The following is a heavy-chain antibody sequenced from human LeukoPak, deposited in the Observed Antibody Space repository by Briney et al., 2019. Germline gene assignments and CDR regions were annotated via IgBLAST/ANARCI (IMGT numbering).Heavy chain of an antibody. CDR3: ARVGDYSNFVQDY. D-gene: IGHD4-4*01. Sequence: AASVKVSCKASGYTFTNFGITWVRQAPGQGLEWMGWISAYNGNTNYAQKFQGRVTTTTDTSTRTAYMELRSLRSDDTAVYYCARVGDYSNFVQDYWGQGTLVTVSS. CDR2: ISAYNGNT. V-gene: IGHV1-18*01. CDR1: GYTFTNFG. J-gene: IGHJ4*02.